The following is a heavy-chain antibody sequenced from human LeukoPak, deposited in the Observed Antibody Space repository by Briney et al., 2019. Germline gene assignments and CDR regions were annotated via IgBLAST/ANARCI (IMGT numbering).Heavy chain of an antibody. CDR1: GGSISSGDYH. D-gene: IGHD1-26*01. Sequence: SETLSLTCTVSGGSISSGDYHWSWIRQPPGKGLEWIGYIYYSGSTNYNPSLKSRVTISVDTSKNQFSLNLSSVTAADTAVYYCARQILGTTLYFDYWGQGTLVTVSS. CDR3: ARQILGTTLYFDY. CDR2: IYYSGST. J-gene: IGHJ4*02. V-gene: IGHV4-30-4*01.